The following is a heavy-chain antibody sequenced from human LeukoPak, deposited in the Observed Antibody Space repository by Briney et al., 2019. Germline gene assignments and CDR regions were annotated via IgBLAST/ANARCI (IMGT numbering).Heavy chain of an antibody. CDR2: IYSGGST. Sequence: GGSLRLSCAASGLTVSSNYMSWVRQAPGKGLEWVSVIYSGGSTYYADSVKGRFTISRDNSKNTVYLQMNSLRAEDTAVYYCAKASGSWDIDYWGQGTLVTVSS. D-gene: IGHD1-26*01. V-gene: IGHV3-66*01. J-gene: IGHJ4*02. CDR1: GLTVSSNY. CDR3: AKASGSWDIDY.